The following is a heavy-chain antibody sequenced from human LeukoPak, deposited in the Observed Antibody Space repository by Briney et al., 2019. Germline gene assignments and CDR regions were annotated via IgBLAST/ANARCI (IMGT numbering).Heavy chain of an antibody. D-gene: IGHD2-15*01. CDR2: IKQDGSEK. CDR3: ARTPSLYCSGGSCYDY. CDR1: GFTFSSYW. J-gene: IGHJ4*02. V-gene: IGHV3-7*01. Sequence: GGSLRLSCAASGFTFSSYWMSWVRQAPGKGLEWVANIKQDGSEKYYVDSVKGRFTIPRDNAKNSLYLQMNSLRAEDTAVYYCARTPSLYCSGGSCYDYWGQGTLVIVSS.